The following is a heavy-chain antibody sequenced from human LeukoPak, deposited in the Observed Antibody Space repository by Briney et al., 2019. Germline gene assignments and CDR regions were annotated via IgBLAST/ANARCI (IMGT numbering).Heavy chain of an antibody. CDR3: ARWRVGATN. CDR1: GGSINNHY. CDR2: IYYSGDT. J-gene: IGHJ4*02. D-gene: IGHD1-26*01. V-gene: IGHV4-59*08. Sequence: SETLSLTCTVSGGSINNHYWSWIRQPPGKGLEWIGYIYYSGDTNYSPSLTSRVTISVDTSKNQFSLKLSSVTAADTAVYYCARWRVGATNWGQGTLVTVSS.